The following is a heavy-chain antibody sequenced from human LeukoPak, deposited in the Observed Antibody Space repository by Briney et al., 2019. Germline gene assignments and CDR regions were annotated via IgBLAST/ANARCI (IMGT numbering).Heavy chain of an antibody. J-gene: IGHJ4*02. CDR1: GFTFSNFA. CDR2: ISGSDGST. Sequence: GGSLRLSCAASGFTFSNFAMSWVRPAPGKGLEGVSAISGSDGSTYYADSVKGRCTISRDNSKNTLYLQMNSLRAEDTAVYYWAKVGHSGSGSYGDWGQGTLVTVSS. V-gene: IGHV3-23*01. D-gene: IGHD3-10*01. CDR3: AKVGHSGSGSYGD.